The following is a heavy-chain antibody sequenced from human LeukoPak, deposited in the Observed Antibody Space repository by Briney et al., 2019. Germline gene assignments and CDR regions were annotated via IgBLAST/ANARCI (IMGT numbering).Heavy chain of an antibody. Sequence: SETLSLTCTVSGGSVSSGSYYWSWIRQPPGKGLEWIGYIYYSGSTNYNPSLKSRVTISVDTSKNQFSLKLSSVTAADTAVYCCARCGLVGGYDFWSGGPPLGGTDVWGQGTTVTVSS. CDR2: IYYSGST. J-gene: IGHJ6*02. D-gene: IGHD3-3*01. CDR1: GGSVSSGSYY. CDR3: ARCGLVGGYDFWSGGPPLGGTDV. V-gene: IGHV4-61*01.